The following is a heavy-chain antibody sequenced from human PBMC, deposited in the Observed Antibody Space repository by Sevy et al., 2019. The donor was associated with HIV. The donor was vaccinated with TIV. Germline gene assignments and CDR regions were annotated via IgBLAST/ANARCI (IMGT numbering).Heavy chain of an antibody. CDR2: ISWNSGSI. D-gene: IGHD1-26*01. CDR3: AKDLSGSYLLHWFDP. CDR1: GFTFDDYA. V-gene: IGHV3-9*01. J-gene: IGHJ5*02. Sequence: GGSLRLSCAASGFTFDDYAMHWVRQAPGKGLEWVSGISWNSGSIGYADSVKGRFTISRDNAKNSLYLQMNSLRAEDTALYYCAKDLSGSYLLHWFDPWGQGTLVTVSS.